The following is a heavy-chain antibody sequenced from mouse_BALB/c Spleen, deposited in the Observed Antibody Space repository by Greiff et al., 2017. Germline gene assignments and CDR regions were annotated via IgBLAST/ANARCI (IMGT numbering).Heavy chain of an antibody. CDR1: GYTFTDYV. CDR3: AREPYSWFAY. Sequence: QVQLQQSGPELVKPGASVKMSCKASGYTFTDYVISWVKQRTGQGLEWIGVINPGSGGTNYNEKFKGKATLTADKSSSTAYMQLSSLTSDDSAVYFCAREPYSWFAYWGQGTLVTVSA. D-gene: IGHD2-12*01. J-gene: IGHJ3*01. CDR2: INPGSGGT. V-gene: IGHV1-54*01.